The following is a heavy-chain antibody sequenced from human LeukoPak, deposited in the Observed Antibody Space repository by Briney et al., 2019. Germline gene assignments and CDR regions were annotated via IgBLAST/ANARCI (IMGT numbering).Heavy chain of an antibody. D-gene: IGHD1-7*01. CDR1: GFTFSSYA. Sequence: GGSLRLSCAASGFTFSSYAMHWVRQAPGKGLEWVAVISYDGSNKYYADSVKGRFTISRDNSKNTLYLQMNSLRAEDTAVYYCARHLGGTEPNIDYWGQGTLVTVSS. CDR3: ARHLGGTEPNIDY. CDR2: ISYDGSNK. V-gene: IGHV3-30*04. J-gene: IGHJ4*02.